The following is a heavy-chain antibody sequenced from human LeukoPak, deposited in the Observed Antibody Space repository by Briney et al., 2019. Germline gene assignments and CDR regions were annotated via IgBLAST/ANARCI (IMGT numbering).Heavy chain of an antibody. D-gene: IGHD5-18*01. J-gene: IGHJ4*02. CDR2: IKQDGSEK. CDR1: GFTFSSYW. V-gene: IGHV3-7*01. CDR3: ASTASLDN. Sequence: GGSLRLSCAASGFTFSSYWMCWVRQAPGKGLEWVACIKQDGSEKYYVDSVKGRFTISRDNAKNSLSLQASSLRAEDTAVYYCASTASLDNWGQGTLVTVSS.